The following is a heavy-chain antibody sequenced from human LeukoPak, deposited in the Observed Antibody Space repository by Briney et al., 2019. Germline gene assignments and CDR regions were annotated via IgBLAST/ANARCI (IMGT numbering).Heavy chain of an antibody. CDR3: TTDRLGEVPAYYYGMDV. Sequence: KTGGSLRLSCAASGFTFSNAWMSWVRQAPGKGLEWVGRIKSKTDGGTTDYAAPVKGRFTISRDDSKNTLYLQMNSLKTEDTAVYYCTTDRLGEVPAYYYGMDVWGQGTTVTVSS. J-gene: IGHJ6*02. CDR1: GFTFSNAW. V-gene: IGHV3-15*01. D-gene: IGHD2-2*01. CDR2: IKSKTDGGTT.